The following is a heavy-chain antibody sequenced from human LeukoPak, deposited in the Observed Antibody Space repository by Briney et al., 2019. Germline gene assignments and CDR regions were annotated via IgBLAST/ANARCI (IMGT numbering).Heavy chain of an antibody. CDR1: GGSISSSSYY. CDR2: IYYSGST. J-gene: IGHJ4*02. V-gene: IGHV4-39*02. D-gene: IGHD3-9*01. CDR3: AREGGGNWLLPHHFDY. Sequence: SETLSLTCTVSGGSISSSSYYWGWIRQPPGKGLEWIGSIYYSGSTYYNPSLESRVTISVDTSKNQFSLKLSSVTTADTAVYYCAREGGGNWLLPHHFDYWGQGTLVTVSS.